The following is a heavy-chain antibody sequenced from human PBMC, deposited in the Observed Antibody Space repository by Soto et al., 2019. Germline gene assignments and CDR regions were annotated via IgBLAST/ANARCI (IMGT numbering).Heavy chain of an antibody. J-gene: IGHJ6*01. V-gene: IGHV3-13*01. Sequence: GGSLRLSCAASGFTFSSYNMHWVRQPTGKGMEWVSAIGTAGDTYYPGSAKGRFTISRENAQNSLYLQMISLRAEDTAVYYCARAQIDLMTIFVVVIVAQHYGMDVWCQGTTVTVS. D-gene: IGHD3-3*01. CDR3: ARAQIDLMTIFVVVIVAQHYGMDV. CDR2: IGTAGDT. CDR1: GFTFSSYN.